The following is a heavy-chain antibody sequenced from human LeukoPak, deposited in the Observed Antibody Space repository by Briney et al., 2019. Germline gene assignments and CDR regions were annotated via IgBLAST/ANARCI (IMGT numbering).Heavy chain of an antibody. CDR1: GFTFSSYA. CDR3: AKDTFVVPAAKDMDV. CDR2: ISGSGGST. J-gene: IGHJ6*03. Sequence: PGGSLRLSCAASGFTFSSYAMSWVRQAPGKGLEWVSAISGSGGSTYYADSVKGRFTISRDNSKNTLYLQMNSLRAEDTAVYYCAKDTFVVPAAKDMDVWGKGTTVTVSS. V-gene: IGHV3-23*01. D-gene: IGHD2-2*01.